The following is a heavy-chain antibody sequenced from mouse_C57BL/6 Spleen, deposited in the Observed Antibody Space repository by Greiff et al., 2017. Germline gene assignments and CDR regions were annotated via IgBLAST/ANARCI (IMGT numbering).Heavy chain of an antibody. CDR1: GYTFTDYY. V-gene: IGHV1-76*01. J-gene: IGHJ2*01. CDR2: IYPGSGNT. D-gene: IGHD2-1*01. CDR3: AREALYGNYVDY. Sequence: VQLQQSGAELVRPGASVKLSCKASGYTFTDYYINWVKQRPGQGLEWIARIYPGSGNTYYNEKFKGKATLTAEKSSSTAYMQLSSLTSEDSAVYFCAREALYGNYVDYWGQGTTLTVSS.